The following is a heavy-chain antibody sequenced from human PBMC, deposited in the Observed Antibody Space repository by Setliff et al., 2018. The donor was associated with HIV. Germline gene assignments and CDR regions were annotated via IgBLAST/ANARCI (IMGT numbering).Heavy chain of an antibody. CDR3: ARDHCSSSGCYEYSHYGMDV. Sequence: ASVKVSCKASGYTFTGYYMHWVRQAPGQGLEWMGWINPNSGGTTYAQKFQGRVTMTRDTSISTAYMEVSRLGSDDTAVYYCARDHCSSSGCYEYSHYGMDVWGQGTTVTVSS. V-gene: IGHV1-2*02. D-gene: IGHD2-2*01. CDR2: INPNSGGT. J-gene: IGHJ6*02. CDR1: GYTFTGYY.